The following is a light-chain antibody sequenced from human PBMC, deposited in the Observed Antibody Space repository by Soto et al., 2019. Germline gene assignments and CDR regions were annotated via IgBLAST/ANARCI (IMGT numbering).Light chain of an antibody. J-gene: IGKJ3*01. CDR2: AAS. Sequence: AIQMTQSPSSLSASVGDRVTITCRASPGIRNDLGWYQQKPGEAPKSLIYAASSLRSGVPSRFSGSGSGTDFTLTISSLQPEDSATYYCLQDYSYPFTFGPGTKVDIK. CDR3: LQDYSYPFT. CDR1: PGIRND. V-gene: IGKV1-6*01.